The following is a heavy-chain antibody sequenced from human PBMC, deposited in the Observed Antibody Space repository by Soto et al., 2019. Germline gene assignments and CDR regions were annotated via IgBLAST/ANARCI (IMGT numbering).Heavy chain of an antibody. Sequence: EVKVMESGGGLVHPGGSLRLSCAASGFTFTTYWMHWVRQVPGKGLVWVSRIKGDGSSLSYADSVRGRFTISRDNVENTVYLQMGSLRADDTAVYYCARGLKNYYGVDVWGQGTTVTVSS. CDR1: GFTFTTYW. CDR2: IKGDGSSL. V-gene: IGHV3-74*01. CDR3: ARGLKNYYGVDV. J-gene: IGHJ6*02.